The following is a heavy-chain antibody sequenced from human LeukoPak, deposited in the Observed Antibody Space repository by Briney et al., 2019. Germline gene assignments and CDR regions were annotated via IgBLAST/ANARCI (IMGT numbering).Heavy chain of an antibody. CDR3: ARDSRAAVGDLYNGLDV. D-gene: IGHD6-13*01. V-gene: IGHV3-64*01. CDR2: ISNNGGRA. Sequence: PGGSLRLSCAASGFTFSSYAMYWVRQVPGKGLEYVSVISNNGGRAYYGNSVKGRFTISRDNSKNTLYLQMGSLRAEDMGMYYCARDSRAAVGDLYNGLDVWGHGTTVTVSS. J-gene: IGHJ6*02. CDR1: GFTFSSYA.